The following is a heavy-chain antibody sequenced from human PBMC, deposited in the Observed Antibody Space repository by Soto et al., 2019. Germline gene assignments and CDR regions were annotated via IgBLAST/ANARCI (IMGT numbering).Heavy chain of an antibody. CDR2: ISKSGDST. CDR3: AKGSFGFDY. J-gene: IGHJ4*02. D-gene: IGHD3-10*01. CDR1: GVTFTSYA. Sequence: EVQLLESGGGLVQPGGSLRLSCAASGVTFTSYAMTWVRQVPGEGLQWVSSISKSGDSTYYADSVNGRFTTSRDNSKNTLYLQMNSLRAEDTAIYYCAKGSFGFDYWGQGTLVTVSS. V-gene: IGHV3-23*01.